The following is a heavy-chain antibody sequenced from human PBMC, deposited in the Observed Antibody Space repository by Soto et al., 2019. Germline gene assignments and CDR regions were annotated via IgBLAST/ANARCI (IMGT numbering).Heavy chain of an antibody. CDR1: GGSFSSYY. Sequence: QVQLQQWGAGLLKPSETLSLTCAVYGGSFSSYYWSWIRQPPGKGLGWIGQINHYGSTDYNPSLKSRVTISVDTSKNHFSLRLSSVTAADTAMYYCATHCSSTSCYYTFDPWGQGTLVTVSS. V-gene: IGHV4-34*01. CDR3: ATHCSSTSCYYTFDP. J-gene: IGHJ5*02. D-gene: IGHD2-2*01. CDR2: INHYGST.